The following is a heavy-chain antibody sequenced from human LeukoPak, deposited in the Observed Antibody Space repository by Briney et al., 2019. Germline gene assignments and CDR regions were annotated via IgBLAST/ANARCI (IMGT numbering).Heavy chain of an antibody. CDR3: ARSLVRGVIIPRYYYYYMDV. J-gene: IGHJ6*03. CDR1: GFTFSSYE. CDR2: ISSSGSTI. Sequence: GGSLRLSCAASGFTFSSYEMNWVRQAPGKGLEWVSYISSSGSTIYYADSVKGRFTISRDNAKNSLYLQMNSLRAEDTAVYYCARSLVRGVIIPRYYYYYMDVWGKGTTVTISS. V-gene: IGHV3-48*03. D-gene: IGHD3-10*01.